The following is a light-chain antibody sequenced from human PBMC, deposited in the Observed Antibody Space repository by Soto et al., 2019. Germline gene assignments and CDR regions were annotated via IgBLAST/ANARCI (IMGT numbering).Light chain of an antibody. CDR2: STN. CDR1: SGSVSTSYY. V-gene: IGLV8-61*01. CDR3: VLYMGSGISV. Sequence: QTVVTQEPSFSVSPGGTVTLTCGLSSGSVSTSYYPSWYQQTPGQAPRTLIYSTNTRSSGVPDRFSGSSLGNKAALTITGAPADDESDYYCVLYMGSGISVFGGGTKLTVL. J-gene: IGLJ2*01.